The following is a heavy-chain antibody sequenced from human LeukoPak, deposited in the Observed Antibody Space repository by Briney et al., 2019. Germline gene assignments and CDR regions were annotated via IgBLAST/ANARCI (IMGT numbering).Heavy chain of an antibody. CDR1: GFTVSSNY. CDR3: AKDATNGWWDNFDT. J-gene: IGHJ4*02. Sequence: GGFLRLSCGASGFTVSSNYISWVRQAPGKGLEWVSVIYSGGSTYYTDSVKGRFTISRDISKNTVYLQMSNLRAEDTAVYYCAKDATNGWWDNFDTWGQGTLVTVSS. CDR2: IYSGGST. V-gene: IGHV3-66*01. D-gene: IGHD6-19*01.